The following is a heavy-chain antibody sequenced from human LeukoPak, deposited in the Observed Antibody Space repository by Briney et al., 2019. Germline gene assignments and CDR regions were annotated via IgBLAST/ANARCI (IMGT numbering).Heavy chain of an antibody. CDR1: GGTFGSYA. CDR3: ARDSSDFRNLIPH. D-gene: IGHD1-14*01. CDR2: IIPIFGTA. Sequence: GASVKVSCKASGGTFGSYAISWERQAPGQGLEWMGGIIPIFGTAKYAQKFQGRVTITADESTSTAYMELSSLRSEDTAVYYCARDSSDFRNLIPHWGQGTLVTVSS. J-gene: IGHJ1*01. V-gene: IGHV1-69*13.